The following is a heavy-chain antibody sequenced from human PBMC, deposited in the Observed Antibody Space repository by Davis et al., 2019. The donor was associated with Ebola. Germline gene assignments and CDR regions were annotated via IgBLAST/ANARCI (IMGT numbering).Heavy chain of an antibody. J-gene: IGHJ6*02. V-gene: IGHV3-30*18. CDR2: ISYDGSNE. CDR1: GFTFNSYD. Sequence: GGSLRLSCAASGFTFNSYDMHWVRQAPGKGLEWVAFISYDGSNEYFADSVKGRFTISRDNSKNTLYLQVNSLRAEDAAVYYCAKDLGYYGVDVWGQGTTVTVS. CDR3: AKDLGYYGVDV.